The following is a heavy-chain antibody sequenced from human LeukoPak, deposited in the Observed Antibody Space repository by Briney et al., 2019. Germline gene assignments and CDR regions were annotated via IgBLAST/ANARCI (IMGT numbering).Heavy chain of an antibody. CDR2: IIPILGTA. CDR1: GGTFSSYA. CDR3: SQYYYDSSGYFNFDY. V-gene: IGHV1-69*13. Sequence: SVKVSCKASGGTFSSYAISWVRQAPGQGLEWMGGIIPILGTANYARKFQGRVTITADESTSTAYMELSSLRSEDTAVYYCSQYYYDSSGYFNFDYWGQGTLVTVSS. D-gene: IGHD3-22*01. J-gene: IGHJ4*02.